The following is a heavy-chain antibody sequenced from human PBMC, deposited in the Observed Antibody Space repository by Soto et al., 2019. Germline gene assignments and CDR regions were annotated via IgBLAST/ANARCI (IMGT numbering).Heavy chain of an antibody. Sequence: LRLSCATSGFTFSNYWIHWVRQAPGEGLVWVSRINPDATTINYADSVKGRFTVSRDNAKSTLYLQMNSLRAEDTAVYYCATAGSYRFDHWGQGTLVTVSS. CDR3: ATAGSYRFDH. D-gene: IGHD3-10*01. CDR1: GFTFSNYW. CDR2: INPDATTI. V-gene: IGHV3-74*01. J-gene: IGHJ4*02.